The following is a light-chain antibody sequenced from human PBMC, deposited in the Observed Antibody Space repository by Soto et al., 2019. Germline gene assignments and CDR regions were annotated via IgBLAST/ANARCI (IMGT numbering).Light chain of an antibody. CDR3: QESITAPLT. CDR2: AAS. CDR1: QTINNY. Sequence: DNQMTQSPSSMSASVGDRVTITCRASQTINNYLNWYQQKPGKAPKLLIYAASSLQSGVPSRFSGSGSGTDFTLTISSLQAEDSATYFCQESITAPLTFGGGTKVEVK. V-gene: IGKV1-39*01. J-gene: IGKJ4*01.